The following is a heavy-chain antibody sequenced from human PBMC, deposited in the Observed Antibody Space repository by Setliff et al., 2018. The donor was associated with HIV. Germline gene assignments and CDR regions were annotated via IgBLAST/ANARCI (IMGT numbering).Heavy chain of an antibody. D-gene: IGHD1-26*01. CDR3: ARQYADPESGILDAFDI. CDR2: IYHSGST. CDR1: GYSISSGYY. V-gene: IGHV4-38-2*01. J-gene: IGHJ3*02. Sequence: SETLSLTCAVSGYSISSGYYWGWIRQPPGKGLEWIGSIYHSGSTSYNPSLKSRVTISLDTSKNQFSLRLSSVTAADTAVHYCARQYADPESGILDAFDIWGQGTMVTVSS.